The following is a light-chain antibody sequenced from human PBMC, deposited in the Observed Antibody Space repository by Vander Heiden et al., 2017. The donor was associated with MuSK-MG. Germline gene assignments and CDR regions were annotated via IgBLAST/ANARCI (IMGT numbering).Light chain of an antibody. CDR1: QSVSSN. Sequence: VITPSPPPLSVSPAELATLSCRASQSVSSNLAWYQQKTGQAPRLRIYGAATRATGIPARLSGRGSGTEFTLTNSSRQAEDFAVYYCKQKKNWRPRSFGKGTK. J-gene: IGKJ2*03. CDR3: KQKKNWRPRS. V-gene: IGKV3-15*01. CDR2: GAA.